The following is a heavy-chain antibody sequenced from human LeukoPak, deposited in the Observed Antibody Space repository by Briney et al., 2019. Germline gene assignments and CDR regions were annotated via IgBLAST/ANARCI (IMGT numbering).Heavy chain of an antibody. V-gene: IGHV3-23*01. CDR3: AKAGRRRGWYWFAY. J-gene: IGHJ4*02. CDR1: GFTFRNYA. Sequence: GGSLRLSCAASGFTFRNYAMSWVRQAPGKGLKWVSAISGSGDETNYADSVKGRLTISRDNSKNTLFLQMNSLRCEDTAVYYCAKAGRRRGWYWFAYWGQGTLVTVSS. D-gene: IGHD6-19*01. CDR2: ISGSGDET.